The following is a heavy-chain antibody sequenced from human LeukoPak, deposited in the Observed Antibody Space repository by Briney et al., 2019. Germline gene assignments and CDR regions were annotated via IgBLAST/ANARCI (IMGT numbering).Heavy chain of an antibody. J-gene: IGHJ4*02. CDR2: IWYDGRDK. D-gene: IGHD2-2*01. CDR3: ARGSRYCSSTSCSYYFDY. V-gene: IGHV3-30*02. CDR1: GFTFSGCG. Sequence: GGSLRLSCAASGFTFSGCGMHWVRQAPGKGLEWVAFIWYDGRDKYYADSVKGQFTISRDNSKNTLYLQMNSLRAEDTAVYYCARGSRYCSSTSCSYYFDYWGQGTLVTVSS.